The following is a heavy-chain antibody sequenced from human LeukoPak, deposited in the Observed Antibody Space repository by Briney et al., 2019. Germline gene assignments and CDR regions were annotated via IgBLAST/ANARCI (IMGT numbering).Heavy chain of an antibody. CDR2: INSDGSST. V-gene: IGHV3-74*01. D-gene: IGHD3-3*01. CDR1: GFTFSSYW. Sequence: PGGSLRLPCAASGFTFSSYWMHWVRQAPGKGLVWVSRINSDGSSTSYAGSVKGRFTISRDNAKNTLYLQMNSLRAEDTAVYYCARGYTIFGVVIPSYYYYMDVWGKGTTVTVS. J-gene: IGHJ6*03. CDR3: ARGYTIFGVVIPSYYYYMDV.